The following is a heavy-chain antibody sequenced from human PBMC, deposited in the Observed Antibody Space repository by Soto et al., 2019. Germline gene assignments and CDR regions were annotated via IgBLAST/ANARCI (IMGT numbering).Heavy chain of an antibody. D-gene: IGHD5-18*01. Sequence: PGGSLRLSCAASGLTFTSYGMNWVRQAPGKGLEWVSFIHSSSSTIYYADSVKGRFTISRDNAKNSLYLQMNSLRDEDTAVYYCARDRGYTYGFDFWGQGALVTVSS. CDR2: IHSSSSTI. V-gene: IGHV3-48*02. J-gene: IGHJ4*02. CDR3: ARDRGYTYGFDF. CDR1: GLTFTSYG.